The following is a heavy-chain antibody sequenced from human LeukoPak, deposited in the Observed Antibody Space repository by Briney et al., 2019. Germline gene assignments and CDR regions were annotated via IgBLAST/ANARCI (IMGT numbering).Heavy chain of an antibody. Sequence: GASVKVSCKASGYTFTGYFMHWVRQAPGQGLEWMGWINPNRGGTNYAQKFQGRVTMTRDTSISTAYMELSRLRSDDTAVYYCAILTAVPGTSYYGMDVWGQETTVTVSS. V-gene: IGHV1-2*02. D-gene: IGHD6-19*01. CDR1: GYTFTGYF. J-gene: IGHJ6*02. CDR2: INPNRGGT. CDR3: AILTAVPGTSYYGMDV.